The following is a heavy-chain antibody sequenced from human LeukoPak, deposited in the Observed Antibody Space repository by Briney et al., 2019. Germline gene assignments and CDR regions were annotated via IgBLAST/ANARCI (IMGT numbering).Heavy chain of an antibody. Sequence: GGSLRLSCAASGFTFSSYDMHWVRQATGKGLEWVSAIGTAGDTYYPGSVKGRFTISRENAKNSLYLQMNSLRAGDTAVYYCARDPRYCSGGSCYSDGMDVWGQGTTVTVSS. J-gene: IGHJ6*02. D-gene: IGHD2-15*01. CDR1: GFTFSSYD. V-gene: IGHV3-13*01. CDR3: ARDPRYCSGGSCYSDGMDV. CDR2: IGTAGDT.